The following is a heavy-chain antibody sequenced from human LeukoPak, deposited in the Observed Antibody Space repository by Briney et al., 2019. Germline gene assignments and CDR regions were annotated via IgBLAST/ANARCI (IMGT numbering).Heavy chain of an antibody. CDR2: IYYSGST. D-gene: IGHD1-1*01. J-gene: IGHJ6*02. CDR1: GGSISSGGYY. V-gene: IGHV4-31*03. Sequence: SQTLSHTCTVSGGSISSGGYYWSWIRQHPGKGLEWIGYIYYSGSTYYNPSLKSRVTISVDTSKNQFSLKLSSVTAADTAVYYCARGRTEDGMDVWGQGTTVTVSS. CDR3: ARGRTEDGMDV.